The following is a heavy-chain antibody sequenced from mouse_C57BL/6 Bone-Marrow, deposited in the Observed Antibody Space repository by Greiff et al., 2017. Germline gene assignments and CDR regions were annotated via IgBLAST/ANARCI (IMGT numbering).Heavy chain of an antibody. CDR3: ARVGIYSSWYFDV. CDR2: ISDGGSYT. V-gene: IGHV5-4*01. CDR1: GFTFSSYA. Sequence: EVQVVESGGGLVKPGGSLKLSCAASGFTFSSYAMSWVRQTPEKRLEWVATISDGGSYTYYPDNVKGRFTISRDNAKNNLYLQMSHLKSEDTAMYYCARVGIYSSWYFDVWGTGTTVTVSS. D-gene: IGHD1-3*01. J-gene: IGHJ1*03.